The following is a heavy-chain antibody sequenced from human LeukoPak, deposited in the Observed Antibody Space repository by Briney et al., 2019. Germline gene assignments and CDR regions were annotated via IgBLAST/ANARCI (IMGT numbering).Heavy chain of an antibody. D-gene: IGHD3-22*01. CDR1: GYTFTSYD. CDR2: MNPNSGNT. V-gene: IGHV1-8*01. Sequence: ASVKVSCKASGYTFTSYDINWVRQATGQGLEWMGWMNPNSGNTGYAQKFQGRVTMTRNTSISTAYMELSSLRSEDTAVYYCARASGGDIMIVVVTNFDYWGQGTLVTVSS. J-gene: IGHJ4*02. CDR3: ARASGGDIMIVVVTNFDY.